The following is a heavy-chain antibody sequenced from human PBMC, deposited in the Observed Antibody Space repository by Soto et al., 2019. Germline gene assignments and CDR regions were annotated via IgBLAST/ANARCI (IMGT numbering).Heavy chain of an antibody. CDR2: LSGDGVTT. J-gene: IGHJ6*02. V-gene: IGHV3-23*01. CDR3: AKGQFGVVMHV. Sequence: PGGSLRLSCAASGFFFSSHSMTWVRQAPGTGLEWVSSLSGDGVTTYYADSVKGRFIISRDNSKNTLYLQMDSLTVDDTAVYYCAKGQFGVVMHVWGQGTTVTVPS. D-gene: IGHD3-3*01. CDR1: GFFFSSHS.